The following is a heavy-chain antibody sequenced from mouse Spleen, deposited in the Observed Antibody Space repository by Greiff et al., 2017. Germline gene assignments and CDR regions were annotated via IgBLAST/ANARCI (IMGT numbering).Heavy chain of an antibody. Sequence: QVQLQQSGPGLVQPSQSLSITCTVSGFSLTSYGVHWVRQSPGKGLEWLGVIWSGGSTDYNAAFISRLSISKDNSKSQVFFKMNSLQADDTAIYYCATYGTLYAMDYWGQGTSVTVSS. J-gene: IGHJ4*01. V-gene: IGHV2-2*01. CDR1: GFSLTSYG. CDR3: ATYGTLYAMDY. D-gene: IGHD2-1*01. CDR2: IWSGGST.